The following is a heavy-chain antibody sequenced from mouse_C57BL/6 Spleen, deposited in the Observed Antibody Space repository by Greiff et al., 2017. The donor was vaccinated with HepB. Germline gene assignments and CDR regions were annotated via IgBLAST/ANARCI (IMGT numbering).Heavy chain of an antibody. CDR2: IDPSDSYT. V-gene: IGHV1-50*01. J-gene: IGHJ2*01. D-gene: IGHD1-1*01. Sequence: QVQLKQPGAELVKPGASVKLSCKASGYTFTSYWMQWVKQRPGQGLEWIGEIDPSDSYTNYNQKFKGKATLTVDTSSSTAYMQLSSLTSEDSAVYYCARYGFITTAVYYFDYWGQGTTLTVSS. CDR3: ARYGFITTAVYYFDY. CDR1: GYTFTSYW.